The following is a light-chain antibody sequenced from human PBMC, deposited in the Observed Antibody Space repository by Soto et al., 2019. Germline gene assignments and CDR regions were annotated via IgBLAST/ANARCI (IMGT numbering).Light chain of an antibody. Sequence: QAVVTQPPSASGTPGQRVTISCSGSSSNIGSNTVNWYQQLPGTAPKLLIYSNNQRPSGVPDRFSGSKSGTSASLAISGLQSEDEADYYCAAWDDSLKEGVFGGGTKLTVL. CDR2: SNN. CDR1: SSNIGSNT. CDR3: AAWDDSLKEGV. V-gene: IGLV1-44*01. J-gene: IGLJ2*01.